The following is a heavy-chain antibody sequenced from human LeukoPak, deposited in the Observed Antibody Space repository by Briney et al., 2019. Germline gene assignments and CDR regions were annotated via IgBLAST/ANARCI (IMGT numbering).Heavy chain of an antibody. CDR3: AREPRPPFAYGGNFFDY. Sequence: SETLSLTCAVYGGSFSGYYWSWIRQPPGKGLEWIGEINHSGSTNYNPSLKSRVTISVDTSKNQFSLKLTSVTAADTAVYYCAREPRPPFAYGGNFFDYWGQGTLVTVSS. V-gene: IGHV4-34*01. CDR2: INHSGST. J-gene: IGHJ4*02. CDR1: GGSFSGYY. D-gene: IGHD4-23*01.